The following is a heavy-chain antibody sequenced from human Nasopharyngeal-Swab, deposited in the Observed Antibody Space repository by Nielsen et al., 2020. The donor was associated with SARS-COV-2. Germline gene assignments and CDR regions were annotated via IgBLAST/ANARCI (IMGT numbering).Heavy chain of an antibody. CDR1: GFTFSSYW. Sequence: GGSLRLSCAASGFTFSSYWMHWVRQAPGKGLVGVSRINSDGSSTSYADSVKGRFTISRDNAKNTLYLQMNSLRAEDTAVYYCARNPDIVVVPAPLSYYGMDVWGQGTTVTVSS. V-gene: IGHV3-74*01. CDR3: ARNPDIVVVPAPLSYYGMDV. J-gene: IGHJ6*02. CDR2: INSDGSST. D-gene: IGHD2-2*01.